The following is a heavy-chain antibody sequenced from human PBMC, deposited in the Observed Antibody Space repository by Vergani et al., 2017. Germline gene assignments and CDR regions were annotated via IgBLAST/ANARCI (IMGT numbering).Heavy chain of an antibody. V-gene: IGHV3-64D*06. Sequence: EVQLVESGGGLVQPGGSLRLSCSASGFTFSSYAMHWVRQAPGKGLEYVSAISRNGGSTYYADSVKGRFTISRDNSKNTLYLQMISLRAEDTAVYYCVKVIAAADNDYWGQGTLVTVSS. CDR1: GFTFSSYA. J-gene: IGHJ4*02. CDR2: ISRNGGST. D-gene: IGHD6-13*01. CDR3: VKVIAAADNDY.